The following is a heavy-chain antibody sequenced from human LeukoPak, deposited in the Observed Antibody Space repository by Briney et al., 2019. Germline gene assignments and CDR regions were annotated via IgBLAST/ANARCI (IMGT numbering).Heavy chain of an antibody. CDR1: GFTFSSYS. D-gene: IGHD3-10*01. CDR3: ARDGYYYGSGSYYKVDFDY. CDR2: ISSRSSTI. V-gene: IGHV3-48*01. J-gene: IGHJ4*02. Sequence: GGSLRLSCAASGFTFSSYSMNWVRQAPGKGLERVSYISSRSSTIYYADSVKGRFTISRGNAKNSLYLQMNSLRAEDTAVYYCARDGYYYGSGSYYKVDFDYWGQGTLVTVSS.